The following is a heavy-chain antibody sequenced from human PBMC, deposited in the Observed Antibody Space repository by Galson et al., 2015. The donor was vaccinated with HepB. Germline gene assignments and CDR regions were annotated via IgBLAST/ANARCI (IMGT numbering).Heavy chain of an antibody. CDR2: ISYDGSSK. CDR1: GFTFSSYD. J-gene: IGHJ4*02. D-gene: IGHD1-26*01. Sequence: SLRLSCAASGFTFSSYDMHWVRQAPGKGLEWVTVISYDGSSKYYADSVKGRFTIPRDSSKNTLYLQMRSLRAEDTAVYYCAKEGANFTFDYWGQGTLVTVSS. CDR3: AKEGANFTFDY. V-gene: IGHV3-30*18.